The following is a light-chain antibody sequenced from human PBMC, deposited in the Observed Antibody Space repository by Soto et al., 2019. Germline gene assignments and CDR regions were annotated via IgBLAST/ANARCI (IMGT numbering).Light chain of an antibody. V-gene: IGKV3-11*01. CDR1: QSVTTF. CDR3: QQRSNWPPGIT. CDR2: DAS. J-gene: IGKJ5*01. Sequence: EVVLTQSPDTLSLSPGDTATLSCRASQSVTTFLGWYQQKPGQAPRLLIYDASTRAAGIPARFSGSGSGTDFTLTISSLEPEDFAFYYRQQRSNWPPGITFGQGTRLEIK.